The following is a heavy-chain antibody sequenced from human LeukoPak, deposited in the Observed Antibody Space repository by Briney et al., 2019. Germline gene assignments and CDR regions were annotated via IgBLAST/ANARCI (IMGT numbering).Heavy chain of an antibody. CDR3: ARTLGGGAMVSLFDY. D-gene: IGHD5-18*01. Sequence: PGGSLRLSCAASGFTFSSYAMSWVRQAPGKGLEWVSAISGSGGSTYYADSVKGRFTISRDNSKNTLYLQMNSLRAEDTAVYYCARTLGGGAMVSLFDYWGQGTLVTVSS. J-gene: IGHJ4*02. V-gene: IGHV3-23*01. CDR2: ISGSGGST. CDR1: GFTFSSYA.